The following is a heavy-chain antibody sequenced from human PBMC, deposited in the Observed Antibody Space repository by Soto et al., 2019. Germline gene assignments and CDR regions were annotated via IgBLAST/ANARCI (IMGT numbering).Heavy chain of an antibody. Sequence: GGSLRLSCAASGFTFSSYGMHWVRQAPGKGLEWVAFISHDGSNKYYGDSMKGRIAMSRDNSKSTLYLQMSSLRAEDTAVYYCTKRRNVLRFLEWSSGMEVWGQGTTVTVSS. J-gene: IGHJ6*02. V-gene: IGHV3-30*18. CDR2: ISHDGSNK. D-gene: IGHD3-3*01. CDR3: TKRRNVLRFLEWSSGMEV. CDR1: GFTFSSYG.